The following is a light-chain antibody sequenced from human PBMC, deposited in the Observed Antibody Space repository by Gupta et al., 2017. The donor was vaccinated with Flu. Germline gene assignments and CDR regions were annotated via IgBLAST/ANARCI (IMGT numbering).Light chain of an antibody. V-gene: IGKV1-5*03. CDR1: QSISSW. Sequence: DIQMTQSPSTLSASVGDRVTITCRASQSISSWLAWYQQKPGKDPKLLIYKTSYLERGVPSRFSGSGSGAEFTLTIGSLQPDDFATYYCQQYDSYSLTFGGGTKVEIK. J-gene: IGKJ4*01. CDR2: KTS. CDR3: QQYDSYSLT.